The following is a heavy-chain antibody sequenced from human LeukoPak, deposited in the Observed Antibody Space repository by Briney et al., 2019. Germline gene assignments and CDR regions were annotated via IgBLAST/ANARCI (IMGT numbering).Heavy chain of an antibody. V-gene: IGHV4-39*07. Sequence: SETLSLTCTVSGDSISSSNYYWGWIRQPPGKGLEWIGHIYYSGSTYYNPSLKSRVTISVDTSKNQFSLKLSSVTAADTAVYYCAVVAASRRFDPWGQGTLVTVSS. CDR2: IYYSGST. J-gene: IGHJ5*02. CDR1: GDSISSSNYY. D-gene: IGHD2-15*01. CDR3: AVVAASRRFDP.